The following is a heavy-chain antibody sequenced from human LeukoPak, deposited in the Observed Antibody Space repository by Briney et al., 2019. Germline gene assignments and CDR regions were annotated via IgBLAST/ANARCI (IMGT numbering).Heavy chain of an antibody. D-gene: IGHD6-13*01. CDR2: INHSGST. J-gene: IGHJ6*02. Sequence: SETLSLTCAVYGGSFSGYYWSWIRRPPGKGLEWIGEINHSGSTNYNPSLKSRVTISVDTSKNQSSVKVISVTAADTAVYYCARAHEQQVYYGMDVWGQGTTVTVSS. CDR1: GGSFSGYY. V-gene: IGHV4-34*01. CDR3: ARAHEQQVYYGMDV.